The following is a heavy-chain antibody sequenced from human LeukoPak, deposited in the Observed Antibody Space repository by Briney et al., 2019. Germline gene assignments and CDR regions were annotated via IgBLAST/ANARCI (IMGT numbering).Heavy chain of an antibody. CDR3: AREYAMITFGGVIVPLKYFDY. J-gene: IGHJ4*02. CDR1: GYSISSGFY. D-gene: IGHD3-16*02. V-gene: IGHV4-38-2*01. CDR2: IYHSGST. Sequence: SETLSLTCAVSGYSISSGFYWGWIRQPPGKGLEWIGSIYHSGSTYYNPSLKSRVTISVDTSKNQFSLKLSSVTAADTAVYYCAREYAMITFGGVIVPLKYFDYWGQGTLVTVSS.